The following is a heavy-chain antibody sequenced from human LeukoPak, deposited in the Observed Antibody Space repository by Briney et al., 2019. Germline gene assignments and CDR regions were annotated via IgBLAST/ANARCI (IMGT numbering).Heavy chain of an antibody. Sequence: ASVKVSCRASGYTFSSYDINWVRQATGQGLEWMGWMNPNSGNTGYAQKFQGRVSMTSNTSISTAYMELSSLRSEDTAVYYCTRGLRREQQLLRAFDDWGQGTLVTVSS. CDR1: GYTFSSYD. CDR3: TRGLRREQQLLRAFDD. V-gene: IGHV1-8*01. CDR2: MNPNSGNT. D-gene: IGHD6-13*01. J-gene: IGHJ4*02.